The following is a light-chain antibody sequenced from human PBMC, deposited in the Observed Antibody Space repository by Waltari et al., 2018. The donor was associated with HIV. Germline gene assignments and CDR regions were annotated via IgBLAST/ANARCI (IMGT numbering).Light chain of an antibody. V-gene: IGLV2-23*02. CDR3: FSYAVNGAYV. CDR1: TRDVGTYSI. Sequence: LSHPPPLSGSPRQSRRLSPIATTRDVGTYSIASCQQQSPVHAPTLIIYDVAAPPSGVSARFSGYKAGNTASLTICGLQAEDDDDYCCFSYAVNGAYVFGAGTKVTVL. CDR2: DVA. J-gene: IGLJ1*01.